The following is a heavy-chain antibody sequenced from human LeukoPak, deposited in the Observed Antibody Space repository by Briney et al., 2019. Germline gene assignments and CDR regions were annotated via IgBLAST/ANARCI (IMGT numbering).Heavy chain of an antibody. CDR2: LYYSGST. CDR3: ARGGSGISNAFDI. Sequence: PSQTLSLTCTVSGGSISTYYWSWIRQPPGKGLEWIGYLYYSGSTNSNPSLKSRVTMSVDTSKNQFSLKLRSVTAADTAVYYCARGGSGISNAFDIWGQGTMVTVSS. V-gene: IGHV4-59*01. J-gene: IGHJ3*02. CDR1: GGSISTYY. D-gene: IGHD3-10*01.